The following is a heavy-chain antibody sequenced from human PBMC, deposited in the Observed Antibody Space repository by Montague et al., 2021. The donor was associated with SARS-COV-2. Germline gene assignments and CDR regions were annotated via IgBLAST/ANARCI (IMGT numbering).Heavy chain of an antibody. CDR2: VDYSGLT. V-gene: IGHV4-39*07. D-gene: IGHD3-10*01. CDR3: AKDGEALAWGTFDI. CDR1: RDSIGSHNYF. J-gene: IGHJ3*02. Sequence: SETLSLTCTVSRDSIGSHNYFWAWIRQPPGKGLKWIGSVDYSGLTFYNPSLESRVTISVDTSKKQFSLKVNSVTAADTAVYYCAKDGEALAWGTFDIWGQGTMVTVSS.